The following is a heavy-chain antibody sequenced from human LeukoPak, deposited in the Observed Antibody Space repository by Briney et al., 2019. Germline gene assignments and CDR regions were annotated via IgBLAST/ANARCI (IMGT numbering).Heavy chain of an antibody. CDR2: ISWNSGSI. V-gene: IGHV3-9*01. Sequence: GGSLRLSCAASGFTFDDYAMHWVRQAPGKGLEWVSGISWNSGSIGYADSVKGRFTISRDNAKNSLYLQMNSLRAEDTALYYCAGGPSIAVAGTVFDYWGQGTLVTVSS. J-gene: IGHJ4*02. CDR1: GFTFDDYA. D-gene: IGHD6-19*01. CDR3: AGGPSIAVAGTVFDY.